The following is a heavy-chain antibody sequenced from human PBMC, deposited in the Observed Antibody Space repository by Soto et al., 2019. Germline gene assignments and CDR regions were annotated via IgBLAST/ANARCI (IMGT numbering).Heavy chain of an antibody. Sequence: VQLVESGGGVVQPGRSLRLSCAASGFTFSSYAMHWVRQAPGKGLEWVAVISYDGSNKYYADSVKGRFTISRDNSKNTLYLQMNSLRGEDTAVYYCARSGYSSGLDYWGQGTLVTVSS. J-gene: IGHJ4*02. V-gene: IGHV3-30-3*01. CDR1: GFTFSSYA. CDR3: ARSGYSSGLDY. CDR2: ISYDGSNK. D-gene: IGHD6-19*01.